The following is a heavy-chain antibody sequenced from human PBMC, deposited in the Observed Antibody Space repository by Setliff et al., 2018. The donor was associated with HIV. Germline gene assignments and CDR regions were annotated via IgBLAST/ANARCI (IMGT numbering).Heavy chain of an antibody. D-gene: IGHD6-6*01. CDR1: GYTFTSCF. CDR3: ARGKQMSRRSDAFDI. Sequence: ASVKVSCKASGYTFTSCFMHWVRQAPGQGLEWMEVIDPTDGSTSFTQKFRGRVTVTRDTPTSTVYMELSGLKSEDTAMYYCARGKQMSRRSDAFDIWGQGTKVTVSS. J-gene: IGHJ3*02. V-gene: IGHV1-46*01. CDR2: IDPTDGST.